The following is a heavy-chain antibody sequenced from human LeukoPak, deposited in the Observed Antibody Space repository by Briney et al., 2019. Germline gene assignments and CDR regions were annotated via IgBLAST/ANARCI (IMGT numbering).Heavy chain of an antibody. V-gene: IGHV3-30*07. D-gene: IGHD5-12*01. Sequence: DSVKGRFTISRDNSKNTLYLQMNSLRAEDTAVYYCARDGGPYSAYKNWFDPWGQGTLVTVSS. CDR3: ARDGGPYSAYKNWFDP. J-gene: IGHJ5*02.